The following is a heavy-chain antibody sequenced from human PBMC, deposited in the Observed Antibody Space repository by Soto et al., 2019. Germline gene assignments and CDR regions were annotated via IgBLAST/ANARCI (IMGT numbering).Heavy chain of an antibody. D-gene: IGHD3-10*01. V-gene: IGHV4-30-4*01. CDR2: IYYSGGT. CDR3: ASMVRGVIKHKYYFDY. Sequence: SETLSLTCTVSGGSISSGDYYWSWIRQPPGKGLEWIGYIYYSGGTYYNPSLKSRVTISVDTSKNQFSLKLSSVTAADTAVYYCASMVRGVIKHKYYFDYWGQGTLVTVSS. J-gene: IGHJ4*02. CDR1: GGSISSGDYY.